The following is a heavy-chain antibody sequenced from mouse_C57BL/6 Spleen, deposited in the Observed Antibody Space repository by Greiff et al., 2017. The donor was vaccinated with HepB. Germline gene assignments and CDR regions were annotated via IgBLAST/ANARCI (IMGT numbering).Heavy chain of an antibody. J-gene: IGHJ3*01. V-gene: IGHV1-4*01. Sequence: VMLVESGAELARPGASVKMSCKASGYTFTSYTMHWVKQRPGQGLEWIGYINPSSGYTKYNQKFKDKATLTADKSSSTAYMQLSSLTSEDSAVYYCARSLGSSPFAYWGQGTLVTVSA. CDR3: ARSLGSSPFAY. CDR2: INPSSGYT. CDR1: GYTFTSYT. D-gene: IGHD1-1*01.